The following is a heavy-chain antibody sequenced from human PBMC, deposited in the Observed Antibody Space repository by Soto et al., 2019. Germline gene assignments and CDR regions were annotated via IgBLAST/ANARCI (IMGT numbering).Heavy chain of an antibody. CDR1: GFTFDDYA. CDR2: ISWNSGSI. D-gene: IGHD4-17*01. CDR3: AKADTHDYGDYTPLFDY. V-gene: IGHV3-9*01. Sequence: GGSLRLSCAASGFTFDDYAMHWVRQAPGKGLEWVSGISWNSGSIGYADSVKGRFTISRDNAKNSLYLQMNSLRAEDTALYYCAKADTHDYGDYTPLFDYWGQGTLVTVSS. J-gene: IGHJ4*02.